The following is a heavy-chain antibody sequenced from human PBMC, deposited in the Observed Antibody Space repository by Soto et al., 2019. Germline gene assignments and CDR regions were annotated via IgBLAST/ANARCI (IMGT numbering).Heavy chain of an antibody. V-gene: IGHV4-31*03. J-gene: IGHJ4*02. D-gene: IGHD3-10*01. CDR3: AREALYYYGSGSRPLDY. Sequence: QVQLQESGPGLVKPSQTLSLTCTVSGGSISSGGYYWSWIRQLPGKGLEWIGYIYYSGSTYYNPSLKSRVTISVDTSKNQFSLKLSSVTAADTAVYYCAREALYYYGSGSRPLDYWGQGTLVTVSS. CDR2: IYYSGST. CDR1: GGSISSGGYY.